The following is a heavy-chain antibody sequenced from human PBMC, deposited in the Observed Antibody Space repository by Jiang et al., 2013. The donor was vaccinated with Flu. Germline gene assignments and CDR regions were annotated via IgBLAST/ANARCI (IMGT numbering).Heavy chain of an antibody. CDR1: GFAVTSHY. Sequence: QLLESGGGLIQPGGSLRLSCAASGFAVTSHYMSWFRQAPGKGLEWVSVIYTGDSTFYADSVKGRFTISRDNSKNTLNLQINSLTDEDTAVYYCARGLGLPYHYDYWGQGTLVTVSS. J-gene: IGHJ4*02. D-gene: IGHD2-21*01. V-gene: IGHV3-53*01. CDR2: IYTGDST. CDR3: ARGLGLPYHYDY.